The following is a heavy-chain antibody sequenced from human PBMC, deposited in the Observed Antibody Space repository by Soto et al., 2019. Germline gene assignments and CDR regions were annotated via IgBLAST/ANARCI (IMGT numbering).Heavy chain of an antibody. D-gene: IGHD3-3*01. Sequence: TLSLTCTVSGGSMISGGYDWSWIRQHPGKGLEWIGYIYYSGSTYYNPSLKSRVTISVDTSKNQFSLKLSSVTAADTAVYYCARVAGFLEWLFDYWGQGTLVTVSS. V-gene: IGHV4-31*03. CDR2: IYYSGST. CDR3: ARVAGFLEWLFDY. CDR1: GGSMISGGYD. J-gene: IGHJ4*02.